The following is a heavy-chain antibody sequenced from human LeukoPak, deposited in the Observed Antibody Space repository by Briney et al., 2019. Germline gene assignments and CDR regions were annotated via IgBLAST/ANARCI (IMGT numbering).Heavy chain of an antibody. CDR1: GYTFTSYG. V-gene: IGHV1-18*01. CDR2: ISAYNGNT. D-gene: IGHD6-13*01. CDR3: ARGPEVGIAAAGTGPDKYYYYYYGMDV. Sequence: ASVKVSCKASGYTFTSYGISWVRQAPGQGLEWMGWISAYNGNTNYAQKLQGRVTMTRNTSISTAYMELSSLRSEDTAVYYCARGPEVGIAAAGTGPDKYYYYYYGMDVWGQGTTVTVSS. J-gene: IGHJ6*02.